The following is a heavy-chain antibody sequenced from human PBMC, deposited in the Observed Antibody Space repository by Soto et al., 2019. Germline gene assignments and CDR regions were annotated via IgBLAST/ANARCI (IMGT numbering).Heavy chain of an antibody. V-gene: IGHV6-1*01. CDR1: GDSGSSNSAA. CDR2: TYYRSKWYN. J-gene: IGHJ6*02. Sequence: SQTLSLTCAISGDSGSSNSAAWNWIRQSPSRGLEWLGRTYYRSKWYNDYAVSVKSRITINPDTSKNQFSLQLNSVTPEDTAVYYYSSDRGVVAAAGVAYYYGMDVWGQETTVTVSS. CDR3: SSDRGVVAAAGVAYYYGMDV. D-gene: IGHD2-15*01.